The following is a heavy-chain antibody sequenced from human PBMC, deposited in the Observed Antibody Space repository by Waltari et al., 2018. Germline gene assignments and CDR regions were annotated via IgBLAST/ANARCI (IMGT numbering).Heavy chain of an antibody. Sequence: EVQLVESGGGLVKPGGSLRLSCAASGFTFSNAWMSWVRQAPGKGLEWVGRIKSKTDGGRTDYDETGKGRFTNSRDDSKNTLYLQMNSLKTEDTAVYDCTTWWRVQGHNWVDPWGQGTRVTVSS. D-gene: IGHD2-8*02. CDR1: GFTFSNAW. V-gene: IGHV3-15*01. J-gene: IGHJ5*02. CDR2: IKSKTDGGRT. CDR3: TTWWRVQGHNWVDP.